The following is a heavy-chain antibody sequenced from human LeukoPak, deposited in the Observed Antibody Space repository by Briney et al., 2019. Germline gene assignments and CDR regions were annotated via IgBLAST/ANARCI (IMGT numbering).Heavy chain of an antibody. J-gene: IGHJ4*02. D-gene: IGHD3-10*01. CDR3: AKAGTGGDCDY. V-gene: IGHV3-30*18. CDR1: GFTFSSYG. CDR2: ISYDGSNK. Sequence: GGSLRLSCAASGFTFSSYGMHWVRQAPGKGLEWVAVISYDGSNKYYADSVKGRFTISRDNSKNTLYLQMNSLRAEDTAVYYCAKAGTGGDCDYWGQGTLVTVSS.